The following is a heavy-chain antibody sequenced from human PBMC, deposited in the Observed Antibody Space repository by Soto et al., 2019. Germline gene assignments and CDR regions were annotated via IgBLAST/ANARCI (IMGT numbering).Heavy chain of an antibody. CDR2: TYYRSKWYN. J-gene: IGHJ6*02. V-gene: IGHV6-1*01. CDR3: ARGWGARIAARPEYGMDV. CDR1: RDSVSSNSAA. Sequence: PSQTLSLTCATSRDSVSSNSAAWNWIRQSPSRGLEWLGRTYYRSKWYNDYAVSVKSRITINPDTSKNQFSLQLNSVTPEDTAVYYCARGWGARIAARPEYGMDVWGQGTTVTVSS. D-gene: IGHD6-6*01.